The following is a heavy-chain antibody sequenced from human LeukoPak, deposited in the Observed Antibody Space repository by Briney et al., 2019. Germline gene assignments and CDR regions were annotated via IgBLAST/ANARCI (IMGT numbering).Heavy chain of an antibody. CDR1: GYTFTSYG. CDR2: ISAYNGNT. V-gene: IGHV1-18*01. Sequence: GASVKVSFKASGYTFTSYGISWVRQAPGQGLEWIGLISAYNGNTNYAQKLQGRVTMTTDTSTSTAYMELRSLRSDDTAVYYCARRKYYDRVGGPIDIWGQGTMVTVSS. CDR3: ARRKYYDRVGGPIDI. D-gene: IGHD3-22*01. J-gene: IGHJ3*02.